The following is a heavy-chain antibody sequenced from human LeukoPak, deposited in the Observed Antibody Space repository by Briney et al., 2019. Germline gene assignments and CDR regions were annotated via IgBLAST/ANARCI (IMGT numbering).Heavy chain of an antibody. CDR1: GGTFSSYA. CDR2: IIPILGIA. CDR3: ARPLANNWFDP. Sequence: GASVKVSCKASGGTFSSYAISWVRQAPGQGLEWMGRIIPILGIANYAQKFQGRVTMTRNTSISTAYMELSSLRSEDTAVYYCARPLANNWFDPWGQGTLVTVSS. V-gene: IGHV1-69*04. J-gene: IGHJ5*02.